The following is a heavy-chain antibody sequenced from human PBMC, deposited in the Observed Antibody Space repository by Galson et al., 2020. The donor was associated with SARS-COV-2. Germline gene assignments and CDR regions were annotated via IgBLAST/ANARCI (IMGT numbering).Heavy chain of an antibody. CDR3: ARSYGDLWDEHYFDY. CDR2: IYHSGSI. V-gene: IGHV4-4*02. J-gene: IGHJ4*02. CDR1: GGSISTKNW. D-gene: IGHD2-21*02. Sequence: SETLSLTCDVSGGSISTKNWWTWVRQSPGKGLEWICEIYHSGSINYHPALNSRVSISVDKSKNQFSLTLNSVTAADTAVYYCARSYGDLWDEHYFDYWGQGLLVTVSS.